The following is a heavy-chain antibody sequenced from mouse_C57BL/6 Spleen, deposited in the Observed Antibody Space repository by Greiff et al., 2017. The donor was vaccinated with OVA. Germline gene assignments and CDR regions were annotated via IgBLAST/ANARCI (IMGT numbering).Heavy chain of an antibody. J-gene: IGHJ4*01. CDR1: GYTFTSYW. CDR3: ARIHLLWEAMDY. Sequence: QVQLQQPGAELVKPGASVKMSCKASGYTFTSYWITWVKQRPGQGLEWIGDIYPGSGSTNYNEKFKSKATLTVDTSSSTAYMQRSSLTSDDSAVYYCARIHLLWEAMDYWGQGTSVTVSS. CDR2: IYPGSGST. D-gene: IGHD2-1*01. V-gene: IGHV1-55*01.